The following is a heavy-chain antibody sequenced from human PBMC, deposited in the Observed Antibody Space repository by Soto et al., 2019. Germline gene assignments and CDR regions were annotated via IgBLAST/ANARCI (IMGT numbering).Heavy chain of an antibody. CDR3: ARDGEGY. CDR1: GFTFSSYW. CDR2: INTDGSET. Sequence: GGSLRLSCAASGFTFSSYWMHWVRQVPGKGLVWVSRINTDGSETNYADSVKGRFTVSRDNAKNTQYLQMNNLRVEDTAVYYCARDGEGYWGQGTMVTVSS. D-gene: IGHD2-21*01. J-gene: IGHJ4*02. V-gene: IGHV3-74*01.